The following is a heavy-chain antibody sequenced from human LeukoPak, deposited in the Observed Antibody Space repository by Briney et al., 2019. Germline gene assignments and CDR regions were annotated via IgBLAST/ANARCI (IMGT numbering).Heavy chain of an antibody. Sequence: GASVKVSCKASGYTFTSYGISWVRQASGQGLEWVGWISAYNGNTNHAQKLQGRVTMTTDTSTSTAYMELRSLRSDDTAVYYCARSHHSGSAFMDVWGKGTTVTVSS. J-gene: IGHJ6*03. D-gene: IGHD1-14*01. CDR1: GYTFTSYG. V-gene: IGHV1-18*01. CDR3: ARSHHSGSAFMDV. CDR2: ISAYNGNT.